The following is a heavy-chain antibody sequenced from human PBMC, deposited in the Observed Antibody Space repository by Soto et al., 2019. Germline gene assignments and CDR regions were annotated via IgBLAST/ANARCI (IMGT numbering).Heavy chain of an antibody. CDR3: TTGLAAAGTNY. CDR1: GCTRNAAW. D-gene: IGHD6-13*01. J-gene: IGHJ4*02. CDR2: IKSKTDGGTT. Sequence: GGAVRGSSAVSGCTRNAAWMSWVRQAPGKGLEWVGRIKSKTDGGTTDFATPVKGRFAISRDDSKNTVYLQMNSLKIEDTAVYYCTTGLAAAGTNYWGQGTLVPVSS. V-gene: IGHV3-15*01.